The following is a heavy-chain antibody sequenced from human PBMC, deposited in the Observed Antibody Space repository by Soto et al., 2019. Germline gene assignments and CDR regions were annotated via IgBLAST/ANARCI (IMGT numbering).Heavy chain of an antibody. J-gene: IGHJ4*02. D-gene: IGHD6-13*01. V-gene: IGHV3-48*01. CDR2: ISSSSCTI. Sequence: EVQLVESGGGLVQPGGSLRLSCAASGFTFSSYSMNWVRQAPGKGLEWVSYISSSSCTIYYADSVKGRFTISRDNAKKSLYLQMNSLRAEDTAVYYCAREFDGSSWYVYGYWGQGTLVTVSS. CDR1: GFTFSSYS. CDR3: AREFDGSSWYVYGY.